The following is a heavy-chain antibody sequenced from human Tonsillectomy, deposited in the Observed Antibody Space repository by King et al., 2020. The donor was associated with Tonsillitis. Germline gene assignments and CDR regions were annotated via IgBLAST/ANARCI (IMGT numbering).Heavy chain of an antibody. V-gene: IGHV1-69*09. CDR3: ARAPYYYGSGSFYYYYGMDV. D-gene: IGHD3-10*01. J-gene: IGHJ6*02. CDR2: IIPILGIA. Sequence: QLVQSGAEVKKPGSSVKVSCKASGGTFSSYAISWVRQAPGQGLEWMGRIIPILGIANYAQKFQGRVTITADKSTSTAYMELSSLRSEDTTVYYCARAPYYYGSGSFYYYYGMDVWGQGTTVTVSS. CDR1: GGTFSSYA.